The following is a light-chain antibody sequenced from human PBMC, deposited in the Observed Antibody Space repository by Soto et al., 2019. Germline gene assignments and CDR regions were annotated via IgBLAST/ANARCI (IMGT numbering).Light chain of an antibody. J-gene: IGLJ3*02. CDR3: VLYMGSGIRV. V-gene: IGLV8-61*01. CDR2: STN. Sequence: QTVVTQEPSFSVSPGGTVTLTCGLSSGSVSTSYYPSLYQQTPGQAPRTLIDSTNTRSSGVPDRFSGSILGNKAALTITGAQADDESDYYCVLYMGSGIRVFGGGTKLTVL. CDR1: SGSVSTSYY.